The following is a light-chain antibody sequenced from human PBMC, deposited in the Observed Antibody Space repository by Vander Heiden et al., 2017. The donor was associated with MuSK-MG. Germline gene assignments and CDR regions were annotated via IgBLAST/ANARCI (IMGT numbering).Light chain of an antibody. CDR2: DVS. V-gene: IGLV2-14*03. CDR1: SSDVGGHDY. CDR3: SSYTSRSTLYV. J-gene: IGLJ1*01. Sequence: SALTQPASVSGSPGQSITISCTGTSSDVGGHDYVCWYQQHPGKAPRLMIYDVSNRPSGVSDRFSGSKSGYTASLTISGLQTEDEADYYCSSYTSRSTLYVFGTGTKVTVL.